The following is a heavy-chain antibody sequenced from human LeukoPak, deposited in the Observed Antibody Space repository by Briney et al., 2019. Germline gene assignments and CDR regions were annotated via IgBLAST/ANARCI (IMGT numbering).Heavy chain of an antibody. D-gene: IGHD3-16*01. Sequence: ASVKVLCNASGYSFTSHVIKWVRQAPGQGLECMGWNNNNTGNPTYAQGFKGRLIFSLDTFVRPANLQISSLKTEDAAVYFCARGGQTVYVDYYYYYMDVWGKGTTVTVCS. J-gene: IGHJ6*03. CDR3: ARGGQTVYVDYYYYYMDV. CDR2: NNNNTGNP. CDR1: GYSFTSHV. V-gene: IGHV7-4-1*02.